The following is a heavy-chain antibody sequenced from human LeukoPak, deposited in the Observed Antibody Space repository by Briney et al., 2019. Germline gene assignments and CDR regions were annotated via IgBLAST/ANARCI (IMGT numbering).Heavy chain of an antibody. V-gene: IGHV3-64D*06. J-gene: IGHJ5*02. CDR2: ISSNGGST. CDR1: GFTFSSYA. D-gene: IGHD2-21*01. CDR3: VKDYDIVGWNWFDP. Sequence: PGGSLRLSCSASGFTFSSYAMHWVRQAPGKGLEYVSAISSNGGSTYYADSAKGRFTIPRDNSKNTLYLQMSSLRAEDTAVYYCVKDYDIVGWNWFDPWGQGTLVTVSS.